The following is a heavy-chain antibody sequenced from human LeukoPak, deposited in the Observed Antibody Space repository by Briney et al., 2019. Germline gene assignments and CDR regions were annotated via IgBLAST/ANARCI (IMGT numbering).Heavy chain of an antibody. CDR3: ARVRYYLDY. J-gene: IGHJ4*02. Sequence: PGGSLRLSCAASGFTFGDHYMDWVRQAPGKGLEWVGRIRNKANSYTTEYAASVKGRFTISRDDSKNSLYLQMNSLKTEDTAVYYCARVRYYLDYWGRGTLVTVSS. CDR1: GFTFGDHY. CDR2: IRNKANSYTT. D-gene: IGHD3-9*01. V-gene: IGHV3-72*01.